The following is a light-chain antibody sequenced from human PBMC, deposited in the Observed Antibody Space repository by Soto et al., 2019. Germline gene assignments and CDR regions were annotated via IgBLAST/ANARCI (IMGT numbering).Light chain of an antibody. CDR2: DAS. CDR3: QQYNYFWA. J-gene: IGKJ1*01. CDR1: QSISSW. Sequence: IQITQSPSTLSASVVDRVPITCRASQSISSWLAWYQQKPGKAPKLLIYDASNLESGVPSRFSGGGSGTEFSPTISSLQPDDFATYYCQQYNYFWAFGQGTKVDIK. V-gene: IGKV1-5*01.